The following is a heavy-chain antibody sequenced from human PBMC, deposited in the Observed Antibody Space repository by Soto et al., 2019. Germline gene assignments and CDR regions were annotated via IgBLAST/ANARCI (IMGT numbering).Heavy chain of an antibody. V-gene: IGHV3-23*01. D-gene: IGHD6-19*01. J-gene: IGHJ4*02. CDR1: GFTFSSYA. Sequence: EVQLLESGGGLVQPGGSLRLSCAASGFTFSSYAMSWVRQAPGKGLEWVSAISGSGGSTYYADSVKGRFTISRDNSKNTLYLQMNSLRAEDTAVYYCAKRTYGSGWCGFAGYFDYWGQGTLVTVSS. CDR3: AKRTYGSGWCGFAGYFDY. CDR2: ISGSGGST.